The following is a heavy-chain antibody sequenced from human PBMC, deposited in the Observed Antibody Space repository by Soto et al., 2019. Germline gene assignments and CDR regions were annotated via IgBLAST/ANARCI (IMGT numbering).Heavy chain of an antibody. Sequence: EVQLVESGGGLVKPGGSLRLSCAASGFTFSSYSINWVRQAPGKGLEWVSSISSSSSYIYYADSVKGRFTISRDNAKNSLYLQMNSLRAEDTAVYYCARRAIGGVVVAARADFDYWGQGTLVTVSS. CDR2: ISSSSSYI. D-gene: IGHD2-15*01. J-gene: IGHJ4*02. V-gene: IGHV3-21*01. CDR3: ARRAIGGVVVAARADFDY. CDR1: GFTFSSYS.